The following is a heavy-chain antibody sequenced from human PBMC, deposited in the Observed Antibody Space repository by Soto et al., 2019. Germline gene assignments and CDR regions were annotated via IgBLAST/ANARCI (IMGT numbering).Heavy chain of an antibody. D-gene: IGHD6-19*01. CDR1: GGSISSYY. CDR3: ARRWGWSVDS. CDR2: IYYSGST. J-gene: IGHJ4*02. V-gene: IGHV4-59*08. Sequence: QVQLQESGPGLVKPSETLSLTCTVSGGSISSYYWSWIRQPPGKGLEWIGYIYYSGSTNYNPSLKRRAPISVHPPKHRSPLKLSSVAPADTAVYSCARRWGWSVDSWGQGTLVTVSS.